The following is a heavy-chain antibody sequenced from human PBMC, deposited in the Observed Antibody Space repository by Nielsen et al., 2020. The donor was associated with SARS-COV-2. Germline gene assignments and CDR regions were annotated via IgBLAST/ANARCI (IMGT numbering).Heavy chain of an antibody. V-gene: IGHV3-30-3*01. D-gene: IGHD1-26*01. CDR3: ARPDSGSYYGWFDP. CDR1: GFTFSSYA. CDR2: ISYDGSNK. Sequence: GESLKISCAASGFTFSSYAMHWVRQAPGKGLEWVAVISYDGSNKYYADSVKGRFTISRDNSKNTLYLQMNSLRAEDTAVYYCARPDSGSYYGWFDPWGQGTLVTVSS. J-gene: IGHJ5*02.